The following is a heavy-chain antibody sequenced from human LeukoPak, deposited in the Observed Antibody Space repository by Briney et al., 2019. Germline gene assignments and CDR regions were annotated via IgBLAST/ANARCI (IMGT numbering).Heavy chain of an antibody. J-gene: IGHJ4*02. CDR1: GGSISSGSYS. D-gene: IGHD5-18*01. Sequence: SQTLSLTCTVSGGSISSGSYSWSWIRQPAGKGLEWIGRFYTSGSTNYNPSLKSRVTISVDTSKNQFSLRLTSVTAADTAVYYCATSDTRIIFTFDYWGQGTLVTVSS. V-gene: IGHV4-61*02. CDR2: FYTSGST. CDR3: ATSDTRIIFTFDY.